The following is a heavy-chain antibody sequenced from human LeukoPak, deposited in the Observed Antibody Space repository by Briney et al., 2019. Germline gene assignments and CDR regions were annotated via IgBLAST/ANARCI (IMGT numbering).Heavy chain of an antibody. CDR3: TRVCRDYGDYVDY. V-gene: IGHV3-49*04. CDR1: GFTFNSYS. D-gene: IGHD4-17*01. CDR2: IRSKAYGGTT. J-gene: IGHJ4*02. Sequence: QHGGSLRLSCAASGFTFNSYSMNWVRQAPGKGLEWVGFIRSKAYGGTTEYAASVKGRFTISRDDSKSIAYLQMNRLKTEDTAVYYCTRVCRDYGDYVDYWGQGTLVTVSS.